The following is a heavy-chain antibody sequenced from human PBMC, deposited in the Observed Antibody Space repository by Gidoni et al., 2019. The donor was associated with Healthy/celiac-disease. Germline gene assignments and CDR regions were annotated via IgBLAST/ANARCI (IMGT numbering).Heavy chain of an antibody. Sequence: EVQLVQSGAEVKKPGESLKSSGKGSGYSLTSYWIGWVRQMPGKGLEWMGLIYPGDSDTRYSPSFQGQVTISADKSISTAYLQWSSLKASDTAMYYCASHGPRTEPMKPYYYGMDVWGQGTTVTVSS. CDR2: IYPGDSDT. J-gene: IGHJ6*02. CDR1: GYSLTSYW. CDR3: ASHGPRTEPMKPYYYGMDV. V-gene: IGHV5-51*01.